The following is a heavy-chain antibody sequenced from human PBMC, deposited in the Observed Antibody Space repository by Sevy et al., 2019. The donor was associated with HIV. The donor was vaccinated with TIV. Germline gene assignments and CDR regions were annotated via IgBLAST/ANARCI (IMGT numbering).Heavy chain of an antibody. V-gene: IGHV3-9*01. D-gene: IGHD2-2*01. Sequence: GGSLRLSCAASGFTFDDFVMHWVRQAPGKGLEWVSGISWNSDRTHYADSVRGRFTISRDNAKKSLYLQMNSLRPDDTALYYCVREYRLQNFDFWGQGTLVTVSS. CDR3: VREYRLQNFDF. CDR2: ISWNSDRT. J-gene: IGHJ4*02. CDR1: GFTFDDFV.